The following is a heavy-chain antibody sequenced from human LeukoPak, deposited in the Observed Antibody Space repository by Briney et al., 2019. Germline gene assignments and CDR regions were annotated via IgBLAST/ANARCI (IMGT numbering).Heavy chain of an antibody. J-gene: IGHJ4*02. D-gene: IGHD6-13*01. CDR2: IYYSGST. CDR3: ARGLTTGYSSSWIDFDY. V-gene: IGHV4-59*01. Sequence: SETLSLTCTVSGGSISSYYWSWIRQPPGEGLEWIGYIYYSGSTNYNPSLKSRVTISVDTSKNQFSLKLSSVTAADTAVYYCARGLTTGYSSSWIDFDYWGQGTLVTVSS. CDR1: GGSISSYY.